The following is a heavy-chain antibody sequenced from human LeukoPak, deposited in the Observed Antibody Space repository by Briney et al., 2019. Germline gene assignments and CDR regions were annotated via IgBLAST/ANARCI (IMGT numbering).Heavy chain of an antibody. V-gene: IGHV1-18*01. D-gene: IGHD3-16*02. CDR1: GYTFTSYG. Sequence: GASVKVSCKASGYTFTSYGISWVRQAPGQGLEWMGWISAYNGNTNYAQKLQGRVTMTTDTSTSTAYMELRSLRSDDTAVYYCARYQGGYDYIWGSYRYLGEFDYWGQGTLVTVSS. J-gene: IGHJ4*02. CDR3: ARYQGGYDYIWGSYRYLGEFDY. CDR2: ISAYNGNT.